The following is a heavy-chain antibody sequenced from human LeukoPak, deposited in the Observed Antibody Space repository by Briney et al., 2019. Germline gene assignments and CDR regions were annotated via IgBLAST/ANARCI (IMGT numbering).Heavy chain of an antibody. Sequence: SETLSLTCTVSGGSISSHYWSWIRQPPGKGLEWIGYIYYSGSTNYNPSLKSRVTISVDTSKNQFSLKLSSVTAADTAVYYCARDRDSSSDYYYMDVWGKGTTVTVSS. CDR2: IYYSGST. V-gene: IGHV4-59*11. J-gene: IGHJ6*03. CDR1: GGSISSHY. D-gene: IGHD6-6*01. CDR3: ARDRDSSSDYYYMDV.